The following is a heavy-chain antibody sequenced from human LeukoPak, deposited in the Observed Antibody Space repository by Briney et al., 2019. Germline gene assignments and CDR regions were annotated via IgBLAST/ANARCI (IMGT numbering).Heavy chain of an antibody. Sequence: GASVKVSCKASGGTFSSYIINWVRQAPGQGLEWMGGIIPIFGTADYAQKLQGRVTITADESTSTAYMELSSLRSEDTAVYYCARAYSSNWYYFDYWGQGTLVTVSS. V-gene: IGHV1-69*13. CDR2: IIPIFGTA. J-gene: IGHJ4*02. CDR3: ARAYSSNWYYFDY. D-gene: IGHD6-19*01. CDR1: GGTFSSYI.